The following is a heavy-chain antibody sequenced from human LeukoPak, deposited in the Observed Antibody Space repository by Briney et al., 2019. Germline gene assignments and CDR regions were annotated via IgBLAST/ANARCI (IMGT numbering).Heavy chain of an antibody. CDR3: ARDYALDDAFDI. J-gene: IGHJ3*02. D-gene: IGHD2-2*01. Sequence: PGGSLRLSCAASGFTFSSYEMDWVRQAPGKGLESVSGINWNGGSTGYADSVKGRFTISRDNAKNSLYLQMNSLRAEDTALYYCARDYALDDAFDIWGQGTMVTVSS. CDR2: INWNGGST. CDR1: GFTFSSYE. V-gene: IGHV3-20*04.